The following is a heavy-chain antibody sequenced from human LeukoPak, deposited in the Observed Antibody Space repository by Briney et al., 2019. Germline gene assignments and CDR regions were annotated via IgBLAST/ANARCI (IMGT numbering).Heavy chain of an antibody. CDR2: ISYDGSNK. V-gene: IGHV3-30*04. CDR3: ARDEPSEYSYGTDY. J-gene: IGHJ4*02. CDR1: GFTFSSYA. D-gene: IGHD5-18*01. Sequence: GGSLRLSCAASGFTFSSYAMHWVRQAPGKGLGWVAVISYDGSNKYYADSVKGRFTISRDHSKNTLYLQMNSLRAEDTAVYYCARDEPSEYSYGTDYWGQGTLVTVSS.